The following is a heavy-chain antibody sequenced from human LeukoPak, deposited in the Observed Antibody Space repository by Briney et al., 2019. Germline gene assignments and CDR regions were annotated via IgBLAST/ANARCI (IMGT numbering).Heavy chain of an antibody. CDR3: ARGVVITGLDY. Sequence: SETLSLTCTVSGYSISSGYYWGWIRQPPGKGLEWIGSIYSSGNTNYNPSLKSRVTISVDTSKNQFSLMLTSVTAADTAVYYCARGVVITGLDYWGQGTLVTVSS. CDR2: IYSSGNT. CDR1: GYSISSGYY. D-gene: IGHD3-3*01. J-gene: IGHJ4*02. V-gene: IGHV4-61*01.